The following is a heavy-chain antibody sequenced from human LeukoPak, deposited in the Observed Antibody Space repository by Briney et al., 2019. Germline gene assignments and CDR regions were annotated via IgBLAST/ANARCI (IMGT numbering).Heavy chain of an antibody. V-gene: IGHV3-7*01. D-gene: IGHD3-16*01. CDR1: GFTFSSYW. CDR3: ALGVYYFDY. CDR2: IKEDGSER. Sequence: PGGSLRLSCAASGFTFSSYWMTWVRQAPGKGLEWVANIKEDGSERYYVDSVKGRFTISRDNAKNSLYLQMNSLRAEDTAVYYCALGVYYFDYWGQGTLVTVSS. J-gene: IGHJ4*02.